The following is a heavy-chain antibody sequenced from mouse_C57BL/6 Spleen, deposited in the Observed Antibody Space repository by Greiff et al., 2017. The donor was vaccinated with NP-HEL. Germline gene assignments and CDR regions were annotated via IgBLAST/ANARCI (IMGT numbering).Heavy chain of an antibody. Sequence: EVQLQESEGGLVQPGSSMKLSCTASGFTFSDYYMAWVRQVPEKGLEWVANINYDGSSTYYLDSLKSRFIISRDNAKNILYLQMSSLKSEDTATYYCARADGYSYFDYWGQGTTLTVSS. CDR2: INYDGSST. V-gene: IGHV5-16*01. J-gene: IGHJ2*01. CDR1: GFTFSDYY. CDR3: ARADGYSYFDY. D-gene: IGHD2-3*01.